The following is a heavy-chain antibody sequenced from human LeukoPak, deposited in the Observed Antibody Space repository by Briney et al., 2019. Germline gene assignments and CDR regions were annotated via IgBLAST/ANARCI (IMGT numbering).Heavy chain of an antibody. Sequence: SETLSLTCTVSGGSISSSSYYWGWLRQPPGKGLEWIGSIYYSGSTYYNPSLKSRVTISVDTSKNQFSLKLSSVTAADTAVYYCARHNYDSSGYYSRPYYFDYWGQGTLVTVSS. CDR3: ARHNYDSSGYYSRPYYFDY. CDR2: IYYSGST. J-gene: IGHJ4*02. D-gene: IGHD3-22*01. CDR1: GGSISSSSYY. V-gene: IGHV4-39*01.